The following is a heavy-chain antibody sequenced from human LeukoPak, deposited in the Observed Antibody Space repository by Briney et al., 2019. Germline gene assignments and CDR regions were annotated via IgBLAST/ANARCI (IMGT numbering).Heavy chain of an antibody. CDR3: ARGSGWYFY. CDR2: FYYSGST. Sequence: SETLSLTCSVSGGSISGYYWSWIRQPPGKGLEWIGYFYYSGSTNYNPSLKSRATISVDTSKNQFSLKLSSVTAADTAVYYCARGSGWYFYWGQGTLVTVSS. J-gene: IGHJ4*02. V-gene: IGHV4-59*08. CDR1: GGSISGYY. D-gene: IGHD6-19*01.